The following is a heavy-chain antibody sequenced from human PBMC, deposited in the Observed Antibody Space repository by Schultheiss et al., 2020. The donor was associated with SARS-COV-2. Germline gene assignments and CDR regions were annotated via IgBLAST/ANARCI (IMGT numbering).Heavy chain of an antibody. D-gene: IGHD2/OR15-2a*01. J-gene: IGHJ4*02. V-gene: IGHV3-49*04. CDR3: TRVSTGDYFDY. CDR2: IRSKAYGGTT. Sequence: GGSLRLSCAASGFTFSSYAMSWVRQAPGKGLEWVGFIRSKAYGGTTEYAASVKGRFTISRDDSKSIAYLQMNSLKTEDTAVYYCTRVSTGDYFDYWGQGTLVTVSS. CDR1: GFTFSSYA.